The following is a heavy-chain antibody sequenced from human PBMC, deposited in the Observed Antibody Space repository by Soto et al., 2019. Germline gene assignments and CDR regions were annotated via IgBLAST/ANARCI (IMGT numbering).Heavy chain of an antibody. D-gene: IGHD3-3*01. V-gene: IGHV4-39*01. Sequence: ETLSLTCTVSGGSISSSSYYWGWIREPPGKGLEWIGSIYYSGSTYYNPSLKSRVTISVDTSKNQFSLKLSSVTAADTAVYYCARAFDFWSGSYYFDYWGQGTLVTVSS. CDR3: ARAFDFWSGSYYFDY. J-gene: IGHJ4*02. CDR2: IYYSGST. CDR1: GGSISSSSYY.